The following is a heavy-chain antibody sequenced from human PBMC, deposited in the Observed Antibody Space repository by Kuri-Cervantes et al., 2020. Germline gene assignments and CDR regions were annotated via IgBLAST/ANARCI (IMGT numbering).Heavy chain of an antibody. Sequence: ASVKVSCKASGYTFTSYAMHWVRQAPGQRLEWMGWINAGNGNTKYSQKFQGRVTITRDTSASTAYMELSSLRSEDTAVYYCARGERLGNYYYMDVWGEGTTVTVSS. CDR1: GYTFTSYA. J-gene: IGHJ6*03. CDR3: ARGERLGNYYYMDV. D-gene: IGHD1-1*01. V-gene: IGHV1-3*01. CDR2: INAGNGNT.